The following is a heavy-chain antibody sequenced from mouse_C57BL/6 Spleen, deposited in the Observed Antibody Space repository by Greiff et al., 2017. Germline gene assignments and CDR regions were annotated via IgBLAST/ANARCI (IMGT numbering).Heavy chain of an antibody. V-gene: IGHV1-81*01. CDR2: IYPRSGNT. D-gene: IGHD4-1*01. J-gene: IGHJ3*01. CDR3: ARNGSAFAY. CDR1: GYTFTSHG. Sequence: VQLQQSGAELARPGASVKLSCKASGYTFTSHGIRWVKQRPGQGLEWIGEIYPRSGNTYYTEKFKGKATLPSDKSSSTAYRQLRRVTAEDSGVSLCARNGSAFAYWGQGTLVTVSA.